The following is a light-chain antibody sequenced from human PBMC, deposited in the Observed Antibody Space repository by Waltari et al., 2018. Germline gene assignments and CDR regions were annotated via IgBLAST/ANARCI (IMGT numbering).Light chain of an antibody. CDR3: HQNYSPPPT. CDR2: ATS. J-gene: IGKJ1*01. V-gene: IGKV1-39*01. Sequence: DIQKTQFPSSLSAFVGDRGIITCRASQSICTSLNWYQQKPGKAPKLLIYATSTLQSGVPSRFSGSGSGTDFTLTISSLQPEDFATYSCHQNYSPPPTFGQGTKVEIK. CDR1: QSICTS.